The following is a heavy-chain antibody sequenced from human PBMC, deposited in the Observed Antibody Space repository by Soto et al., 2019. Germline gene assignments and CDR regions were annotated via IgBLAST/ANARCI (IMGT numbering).Heavy chain of an antibody. CDR3: ATYYSAYDFLVGTFDY. V-gene: IGHV4-39*01. Sequence: QLQLQQSGPGLVKPSETLSLTCTVSGGSISSSSYYWGWIRQPPGKGLEWIGIIYYSGSTYYNPSLKSRVTISVDTSKNQFSLELSSVTAADTAVYYCATYYSAYDFLVGTFDYWGQGTQVTVSS. CDR1: GGSISSSSYY. J-gene: IGHJ4*02. CDR2: IYYSGST. D-gene: IGHD5-12*01.